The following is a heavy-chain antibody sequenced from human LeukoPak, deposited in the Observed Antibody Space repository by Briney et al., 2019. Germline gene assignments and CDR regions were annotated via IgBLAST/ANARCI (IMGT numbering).Heavy chain of an antibody. CDR2: ISGSGGST. Sequence: GGSLRLSCAASGFTFSSYAMSWVRQAPGKGLEWVSAISGSGGSTYYADSVKGRFTISRDNSKNTLYLQMNSLRAEDTAVYYCAKDWPKWIVVVPAAIHWFDPWGQGTLVTVSS. CDR1: GFTFSSYA. V-gene: IGHV3-23*01. D-gene: IGHD2-2*02. CDR3: AKDWPKWIVVVPAAIHWFDP. J-gene: IGHJ5*02.